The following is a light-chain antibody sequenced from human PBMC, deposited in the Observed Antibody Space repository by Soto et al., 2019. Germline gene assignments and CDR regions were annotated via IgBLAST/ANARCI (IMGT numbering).Light chain of an antibody. Sequence: QAVVTQEPSLTVSPGGTVTLTCDSSTGAVTSGHYPYWIQQKPGHAPKTLIYDATYRHSWTPARFSGSLLGGKPTLTLSGARPDDEAEYYCLLLNSDQWVFGGGTKVTVL. V-gene: IGLV7-46*01. CDR2: DAT. CDR3: LLLNSDQWV. CDR1: TGAVTSGHY. J-gene: IGLJ3*02.